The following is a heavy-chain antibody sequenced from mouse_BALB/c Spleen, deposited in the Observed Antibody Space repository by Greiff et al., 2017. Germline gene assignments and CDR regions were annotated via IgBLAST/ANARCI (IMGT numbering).Heavy chain of an antibody. J-gene: IGHJ4*01. D-gene: IGHD2-1*01. V-gene: IGHV1-67*01. CDR3: ARGGNYVEYAMDY. CDR1: GYTFTDYA. CDR2: ISIYYDNT. Sequence: QVQLKESGPELVRPGESVKISCKGSGYTFTDYAMHWVKQSHAKSLEWIGVISIYYDNTNYNQKFKGKATMTVDKSSSTAYMELARLTSEDSAIYYCARGGNYVEYAMDYWGQGTSVTVSS.